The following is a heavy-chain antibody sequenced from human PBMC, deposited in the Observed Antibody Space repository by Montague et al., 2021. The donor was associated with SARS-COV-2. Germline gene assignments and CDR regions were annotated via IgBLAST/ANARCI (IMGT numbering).Heavy chain of an antibody. D-gene: IGHD3-3*01. CDR3: ARVSRITIFGVVGWFDP. V-gene: IGHV4-59*01. CDR1: GGSMSSYY. CDR2: IYYSGGT. Sequence: SETLSLTCTVSGGSMSSYYWSWIRQPPGKGLEWIGYIYYSGGTNYNPSLKSRVTISVDTSKNQFSLKLSSVTAADTAVYYCARVSRITIFGVVGWFDPWGQGTLVTVSS. J-gene: IGHJ5*02.